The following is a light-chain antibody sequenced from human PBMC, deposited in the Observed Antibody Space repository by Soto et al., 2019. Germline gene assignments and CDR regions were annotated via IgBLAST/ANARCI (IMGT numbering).Light chain of an antibody. CDR1: QVTSRY. CDR3: QQYSTSPIS. CDR2: DAS. J-gene: IGKJ5*01. Sequence: ENVLTQAPGTLSLSPGERGTLSCRASQVTSRYLSWYQQRPGQAPRLLIYDASSRATGIPDRFSGSGSGTDFTLTISRLEPEDFAVYCCQQYSTSPISFGQGTRLEIK. V-gene: IGKV3-20*01.